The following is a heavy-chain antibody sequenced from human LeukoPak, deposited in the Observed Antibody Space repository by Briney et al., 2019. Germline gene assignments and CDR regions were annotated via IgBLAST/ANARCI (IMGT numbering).Heavy chain of an antibody. J-gene: IGHJ6*03. CDR2: IRSYSSYI. D-gene: IGHD2-21*01. Sequence: GGPLRLSCAASGFTFDTYNFNWVRQAPGKGLEWVATIRSYSSYIHYADSVKGRFIISRDDAKKSMYLQMNSLRVEDTAVYFCARYSEVYYYVDVWGTGTTVTVSS. V-gene: IGHV3-21*01. CDR3: ARYSEVYYYVDV. CDR1: GFTFDTYN.